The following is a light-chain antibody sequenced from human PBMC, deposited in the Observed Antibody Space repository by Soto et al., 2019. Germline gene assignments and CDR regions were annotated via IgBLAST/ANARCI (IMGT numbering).Light chain of an antibody. CDR2: EAS. J-gene: IGKJ3*01. CDR1: QSINTY. CDR3: QQSYDPPFT. Sequence: DIPMTQSPSSLSASVGDRVTITCRASQSINTYLNWYQQRPGRAPNLLIYEASSLQSGVPSRFSGSGSGTDFTLTISSLQPEDFATYYCQQSYDPPFTFGPGTKVDIK. V-gene: IGKV1-39*01.